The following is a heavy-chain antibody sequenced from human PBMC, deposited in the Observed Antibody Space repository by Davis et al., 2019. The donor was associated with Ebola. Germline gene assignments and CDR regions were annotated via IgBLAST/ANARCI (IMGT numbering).Heavy chain of an antibody. D-gene: IGHD6-6*01. J-gene: IGHJ2*01. V-gene: IGHV3-74*01. CDR1: GFSFSAAW. CDR2: INSDGTFT. Sequence: GESLKISCAASGFSFSAAWMTWVRQAPGEGLMCVSRINSDGTFTTYADSVKGRFTISRDNAKNTLYLQMNSLRAEDTAVYYCARVLAARPWYFDLWGRGTLVTVSS. CDR3: ARVLAARPWYFDL.